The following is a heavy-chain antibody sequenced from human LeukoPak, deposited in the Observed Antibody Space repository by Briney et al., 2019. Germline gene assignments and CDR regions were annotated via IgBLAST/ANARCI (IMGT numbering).Heavy chain of an antibody. Sequence: SETLSLTCTVSGGSISSYYWGWIRQPPGKGLEWIGSIYYSGRTYYNPSLKSRVTIFVDTSKNQFSLKLNSVTAADTALYYGARSQATAMVSDYWGQGTLVTVSS. D-gene: IGHD2-2*01. V-gene: IGHV4-39*01. CDR2: IYYSGRT. J-gene: IGHJ4*02. CDR3: ARSQATAMVSDY. CDR1: GGSISSYY.